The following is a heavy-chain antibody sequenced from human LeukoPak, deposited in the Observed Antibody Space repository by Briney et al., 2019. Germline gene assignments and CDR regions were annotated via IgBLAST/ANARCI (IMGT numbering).Heavy chain of an antibody. CDR3: ARFYNWFDP. Sequence: GGSLRLSCAASGFIFSSYWMSWVRQAPGKGLEWVATIMQDGSEKYYVNSVKGRFTISRDNAKNSLYLQMNSLRAEDTAVYYCARFYNWFDPWGQGTLVTVSS. V-gene: IGHV3-7*01. J-gene: IGHJ5*02. CDR1: GFIFSSYW. CDR2: IMQDGSEK.